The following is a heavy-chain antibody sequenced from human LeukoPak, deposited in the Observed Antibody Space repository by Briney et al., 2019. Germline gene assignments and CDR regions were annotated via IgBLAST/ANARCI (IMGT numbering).Heavy chain of an antibody. CDR2: ISYTGTYI. J-gene: IGHJ4*02. CDR3: VRDRGTYRPIDY. CDR1: GFTFSTYS. Sequence: GGSLRLSCAASGFTFSTYSMNWVRQAPGKGLEWVSYISYTGTYIYYADSVKGRFTISRDNAQNSLYLQMNSLRAEDTAIYYCVRDRGTYRPIDYWGQGTLVTVSS. D-gene: IGHD1-26*01. V-gene: IGHV3-21*05.